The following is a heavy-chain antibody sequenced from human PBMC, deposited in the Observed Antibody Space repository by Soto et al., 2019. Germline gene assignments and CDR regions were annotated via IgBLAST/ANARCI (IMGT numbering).Heavy chain of an antibody. J-gene: IGHJ4*02. CDR2: MFYSGST. CDR3: VRRFCSTCPLDY. Sequence: SETLSLTCTVSGGSISSSSSYWGWIRQPPGKGLEWIGSMFYSGSTYYNPSLKSRVTISVDTSKNQFSLELSSVTAADTAVYYCVRRFCSTCPLDYWGQGTLVTVSS. V-gene: IGHV4-39*01. CDR1: GGSISSSSSY. D-gene: IGHD2-15*01.